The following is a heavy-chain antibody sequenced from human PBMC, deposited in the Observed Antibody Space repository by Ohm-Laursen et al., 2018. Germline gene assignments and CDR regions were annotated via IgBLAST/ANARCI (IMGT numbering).Heavy chain of an antibody. V-gene: IGHV1-69*01. J-gene: IGHJ4*02. CDR2: IIPIFGTA. Sequence: SSVKVSCKSSGGTFSSYAISWVRQAPGQGLEWMGGIIPIFGTANYAQKFQGRVTITADESTSTAYMELSSLRSEDTAVYYCASTTYYYDSSGYYWDSWGQGTLVTVSP. D-gene: IGHD3-22*01. CDR1: GGTFSSYA. CDR3: ASTTYYYDSSGYYWDS.